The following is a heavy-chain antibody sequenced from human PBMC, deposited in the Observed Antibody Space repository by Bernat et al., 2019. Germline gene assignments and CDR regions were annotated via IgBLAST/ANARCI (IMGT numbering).Heavy chain of an antibody. D-gene: IGHD3-22*01. CDR2: IRYDGSNK. Sequence: QVQLVESGGGVVQPGGSLRLSCAASGFTFSSYGMHWVRQAPGKGLEWVACIRYDGSNKYYADSVKGRFTISRDNSKNTLYLQMNSLRAEDTAVYYCAKPKHYYDSSGVFDYWGQGTLVTVSS. V-gene: IGHV3-30*02. CDR1: GFTFSSYG. J-gene: IGHJ4*02. CDR3: AKPKHYYDSSGVFDY.